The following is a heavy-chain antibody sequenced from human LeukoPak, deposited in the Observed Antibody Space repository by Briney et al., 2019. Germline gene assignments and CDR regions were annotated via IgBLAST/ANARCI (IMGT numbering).Heavy chain of an antibody. J-gene: IGHJ5*02. CDR1: GFTFSSYS. Sequence: GGSLRLSCAASGFTFSSYSMNWVRQAPGKGLEWVSSISSSSSYIYYADSVKGRFTISRDNSKNTLYLQMNSLRVEDTAVYYCAKDGEMTTVALGGSWGQGTLVTVSS. CDR3: AKDGEMTTVALGGS. CDR2: ISSSSSYI. V-gene: IGHV3-21*04. D-gene: IGHD4-23*01.